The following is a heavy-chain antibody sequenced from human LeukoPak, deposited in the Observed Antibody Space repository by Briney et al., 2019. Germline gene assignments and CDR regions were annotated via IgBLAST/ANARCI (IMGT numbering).Heavy chain of an antibody. Sequence: GSLRLYCAASGFTFSSYWMTWVRQAPGKGLEWVANIKQDGSEKYYVDSVKGRFTISRDNANNSLCLQMNSLRAEDTAVYYCARPRTVTTRFAPIDYWGQGNLVTVSS. D-gene: IGHD4-17*01. J-gene: IGHJ4*02. CDR3: ARPRTVTTRFAPIDY. V-gene: IGHV3-7*03. CDR2: IKQDGSEK. CDR1: GFTFSSYW.